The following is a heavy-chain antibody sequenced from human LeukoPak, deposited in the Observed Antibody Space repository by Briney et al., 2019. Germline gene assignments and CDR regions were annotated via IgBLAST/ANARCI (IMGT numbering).Heavy chain of an antibody. CDR3: ARQGWYSSGSPEMDV. D-gene: IGHD6-19*01. J-gene: IGHJ6*02. CDR1: GGSISSYY. Sequence: PSETLSLTCTVSGGSISSYYWSWIRQPPGKGLEWIGYIYYSGSTNYNPSLKSRVTISVDTSKNQFSLKLSSVTAADTAVYYCARQGWYSSGSPEMDVWGQGTTVTVSS. CDR2: IYYSGST. V-gene: IGHV4-59*08.